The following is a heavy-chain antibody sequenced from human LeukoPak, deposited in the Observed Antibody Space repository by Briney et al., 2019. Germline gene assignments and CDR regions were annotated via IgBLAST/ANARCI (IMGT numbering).Heavy chain of an antibody. Sequence: GGSLRLSCAASGFIFTNYFMSWVRQAPGKGLEWVAVISYDGSNKYYADSVKGRFTISRDNSKNTLYLQMNSLRAEDTAVYYCAKGWAVRSNYGMDVWGQGTTVTVSS. J-gene: IGHJ6*02. CDR3: AKGWAVRSNYGMDV. CDR1: GFIFTNYF. CDR2: ISYDGSNK. D-gene: IGHD4-17*01. V-gene: IGHV3-30*18.